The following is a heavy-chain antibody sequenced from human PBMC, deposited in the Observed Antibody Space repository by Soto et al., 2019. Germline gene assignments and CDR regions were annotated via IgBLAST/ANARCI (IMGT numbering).Heavy chain of an antibody. V-gene: IGHV3-23*01. CDR3: AKDIGAPPSVGAGNWFDP. Sequence: GGSLRLSCAASGFTFSSYAMSWVRQAPGKGLEWVSAISGSGGSTYYADSVKGRFTISRDNSKNTLYLQMNSLRAEDTAVYYCAKDIGAPPSVGAGNWFDPWGQGTPVTVSS. D-gene: IGHD1-26*01. CDR2: ISGSGGST. J-gene: IGHJ5*02. CDR1: GFTFSSYA.